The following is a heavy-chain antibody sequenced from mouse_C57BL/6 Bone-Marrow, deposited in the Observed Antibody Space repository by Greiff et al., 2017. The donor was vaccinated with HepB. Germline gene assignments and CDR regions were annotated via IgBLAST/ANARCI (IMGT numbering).Heavy chain of an antibody. CDR3: ARGPPDLQGAMDY. CDR2: IYPGSGST. J-gene: IGHJ4*01. Sequence: QVQLQQPGAELVKPGASVKMSCKASGYTFTSYWITWVKQRPGQGLEWIGDIYPGSGSTNYNEKFKSKATLTVDTSSSTAYMQLSSLTSEDSAVYYCARGPPDLQGAMDYWGQGTSVTVSS. CDR1: GYTFTSYW. V-gene: IGHV1-55*01. D-gene: IGHD2-1*01.